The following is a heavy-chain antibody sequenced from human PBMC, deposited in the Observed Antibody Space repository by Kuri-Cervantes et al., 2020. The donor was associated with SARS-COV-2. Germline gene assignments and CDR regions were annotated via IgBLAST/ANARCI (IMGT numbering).Heavy chain of an antibody. V-gene: IGHV3-48*01. CDR1: GFTFSSYS. D-gene: IGHD3-10*01. J-gene: IGHJ6*03. CDR3: ARDPRLWARGVIISDYYYMDV. Sequence: GGSLRLSCAASGFTFSSYSMNWVRQAPGKGLEWVSYISSSSSTIYYADSVKGRFTISRDNAKNSLYLQMNSLRAEDTAVYYCARDPRLWARGVIISDYYYMDVWGKGTTVTVSS. CDR2: ISSSSSTI.